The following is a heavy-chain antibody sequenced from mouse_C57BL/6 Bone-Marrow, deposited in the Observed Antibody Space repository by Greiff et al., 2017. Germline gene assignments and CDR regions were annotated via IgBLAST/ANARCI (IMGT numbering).Heavy chain of an antibody. J-gene: IGHJ2*01. V-gene: IGHV6-6*01. CDR2: IRNKANNHAT. CDR1: GFTFSDAW. Sequence: EVKLVESGGGLVQPGGSMKLSCAASGFTFSDAWMDWVRQSPEKGLEWVAEIRNKANNHATYYAESVKGRFTISRDDSKSSVYLQMNSLRAEDTGIYYCTRGEVLLRSLDYWGQGTTLTVSS. D-gene: IGHD1-1*01. CDR3: TRGEVLLRSLDY.